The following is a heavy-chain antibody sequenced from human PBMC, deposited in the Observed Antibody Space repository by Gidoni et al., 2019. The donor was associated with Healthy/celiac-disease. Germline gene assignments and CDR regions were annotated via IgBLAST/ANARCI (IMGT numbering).Heavy chain of an antibody. Sequence: QVQLVEPGGGVVQPGRYLRLSCPASGFTLSSHAMHWVRQAPGKGLEWVAVISYDRSNKYYADSVKGRFTISRDNSKNTLYLQMNSLRAEDTAVYYCAREGIWGFGEYKGMDVWGQGTTVTVSS. J-gene: IGHJ6*02. CDR3: AREGIWGFGEYKGMDV. V-gene: IGHV3-30-3*01. CDR2: ISYDRSNK. D-gene: IGHD3-10*01. CDR1: GFTLSSHA.